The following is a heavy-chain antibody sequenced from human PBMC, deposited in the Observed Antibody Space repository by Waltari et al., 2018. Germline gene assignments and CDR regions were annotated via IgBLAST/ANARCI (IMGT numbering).Heavy chain of an antibody. CDR3: ARDPGPIVGAPDY. Sequence: QVQLVQSGTEVKKPGASVKVSCQASGYRFTDYHLHWVRQTPGQGREWRGWINPKNGDTGYALNFLGRVTMTRDTSINTVVMDLSGLRSDDTAVFYCARDPGPIVGAPDYWGQGTLVTVPS. V-gene: IGHV1-2*02. J-gene: IGHJ4*02. CDR1: GYRFTDYH. CDR2: INPKNGDT. D-gene: IGHD1-26*01.